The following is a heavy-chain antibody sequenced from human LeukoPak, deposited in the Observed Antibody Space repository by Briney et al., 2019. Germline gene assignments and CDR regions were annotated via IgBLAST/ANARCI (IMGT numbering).Heavy chain of an antibody. J-gene: IGHJ1*01. CDR1: GGSFSGYY. Sequence: SETLSLTCAVYGGSFSGYYRSWIRQPPGKGLEWIGEINHSGSTNYNPSLKSRVTISVDASKNQFSLKLSSVTAADTAVYYCARAGGEHWGQGTLVTVSS. CDR3: ARAGGEH. CDR2: INHSGST. D-gene: IGHD3-10*01. V-gene: IGHV4-34*01.